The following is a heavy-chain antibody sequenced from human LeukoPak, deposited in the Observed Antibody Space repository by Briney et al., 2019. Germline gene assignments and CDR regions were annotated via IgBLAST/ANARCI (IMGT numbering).Heavy chain of an antibody. CDR3: ARFWVATDY. J-gene: IGHJ4*02. V-gene: IGHV1-2*06. CDR1: GGTFSSYA. CDR2: INPNSGGT. D-gene: IGHD2-15*01. Sequence: ASVKVSCKASGGTFSSYAISWVRQAPGQGLEWMGRINPNSGGTNYAQKFQGRVTMTRDTSISTAYMELSRLRSDDTAVYYCARFWVATDYWGQGTLVTVSS.